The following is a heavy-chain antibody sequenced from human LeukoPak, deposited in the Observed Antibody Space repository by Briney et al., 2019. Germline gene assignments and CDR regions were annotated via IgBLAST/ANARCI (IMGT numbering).Heavy chain of an antibody. J-gene: IGHJ4*02. Sequence: ASVKVSCKASGGTFSSYAISWVRQAPGQGLEWMGRIIPIFGTANYAQKFQGRVTITTDESTSTAYTELSSLRSEDTAVYYCAGTGYSGYDLLKYLDYWGQGTLVTVSS. V-gene: IGHV1-69*05. CDR3: AGTGYSGYDLLKYLDY. CDR1: GGTFSSYA. CDR2: IIPIFGTA. D-gene: IGHD5-12*01.